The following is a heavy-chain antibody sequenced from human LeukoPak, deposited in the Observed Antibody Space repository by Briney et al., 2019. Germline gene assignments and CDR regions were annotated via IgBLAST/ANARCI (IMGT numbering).Heavy chain of an antibody. CDR2: IHHSGST. V-gene: IGHV4-34*01. D-gene: IGHD3-16*02. Sequence: SETLSLTCAVYGGSVRDNYWSWIRQPPGKGLEWIGEIHHSGSTNYNPSLKSRVTISVDKSKNQFSLKLSSVTAADTAVYYCARGIGGYDYVWGSYPYYFDYWGQGTLVTVSS. CDR1: GGSVRDNY. J-gene: IGHJ4*02. CDR3: ARGIGGYDYVWGSYPYYFDY.